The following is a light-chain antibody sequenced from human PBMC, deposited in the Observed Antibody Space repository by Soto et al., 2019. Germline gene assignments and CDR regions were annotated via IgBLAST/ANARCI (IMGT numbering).Light chain of an antibody. CDR3: TSYTTSSTYV. Sequence: QSALTQPASVSGSPGQSITISCTGTSSDVGGYTYVSWYQQHPGKAPKLMIYEVSNRPSGVSNRFSGSKSGNTASLTISRLQAEDEADYYCTSYTTSSTYVFGTGTKVTVL. V-gene: IGLV2-14*01. CDR1: SSDVGGYTY. CDR2: EVS. J-gene: IGLJ1*01.